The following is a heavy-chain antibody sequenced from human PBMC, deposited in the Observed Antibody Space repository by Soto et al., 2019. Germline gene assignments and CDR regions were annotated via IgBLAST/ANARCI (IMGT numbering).Heavy chain of an antibody. CDR3: ARDPDWKNKYYMDV. D-gene: IGHD1-1*01. CDR2: ISYTGST. J-gene: IGHJ6*03. Sequence: QVLLQESGPGLVKPSETLSLTCTVSGGSISGHYWSWIRQPPGKGLEWVEYISYTGSTNYNPSLKSRATISADTSKNLFSLRLSSVTAADTAIYYCARDPDWKNKYYMDVWGKGTTVTVSS. CDR1: GGSISGHY. V-gene: IGHV4-59*11.